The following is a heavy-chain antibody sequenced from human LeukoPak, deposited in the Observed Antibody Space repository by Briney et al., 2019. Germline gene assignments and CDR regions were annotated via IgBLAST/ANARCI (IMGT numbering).Heavy chain of an antibody. V-gene: IGHV3-66*02. CDR3: ARHRVDMYYDILTGYYPY. D-gene: IGHD3-9*01. Sequence: QAGGSLRLSCAASGFTVSSNYMSWVRQAPEKGLEWVSVIYSGGSTYYADSVKGRFTISRDNSKNTLYLQMNSLRAEDTAVYYCARHRVDMYYDILTGYYPYWGQGTLVTVSS. J-gene: IGHJ4*02. CDR1: GFTVSSNY. CDR2: IYSGGST.